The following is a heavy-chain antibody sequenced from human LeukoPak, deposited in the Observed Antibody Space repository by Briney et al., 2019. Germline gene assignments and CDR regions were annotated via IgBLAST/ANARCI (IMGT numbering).Heavy chain of an antibody. Sequence: GGSLRCSSAASGFTVSSNYMSWVRQAPGQGLEWGSVIYSGGSTYYADSVKGRFTISRDNSKNTLYLQMNSLRAEDTTVYYCARAAGYKRPNFGYYFDYWGQGTLVTVSS. J-gene: IGHJ4*02. D-gene: IGHD1-1*01. CDR2: IYSGGST. CDR1: GFTVSSNY. V-gene: IGHV3-53*01. CDR3: ARAAGYKRPNFGYYFDY.